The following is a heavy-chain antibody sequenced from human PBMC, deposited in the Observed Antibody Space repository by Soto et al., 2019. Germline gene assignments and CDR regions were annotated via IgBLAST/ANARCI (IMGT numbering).Heavy chain of an antibody. CDR1: GYSFTSYW. V-gene: IGHV5-51*01. D-gene: IGHD2-15*01. Sequence: EALKISCKGSGYSFTSYWIGWVRQMPGKGLEWMGIIYPGDSDTRYSPSFQGQVTISADKSISTAYLQWSSLKASDTAMYYCARLVSCSGGSCFPYGTDVWGPRTTVTVSS. CDR3: ARLVSCSGGSCFPYGTDV. CDR2: IYPGDSDT. J-gene: IGHJ6*02.